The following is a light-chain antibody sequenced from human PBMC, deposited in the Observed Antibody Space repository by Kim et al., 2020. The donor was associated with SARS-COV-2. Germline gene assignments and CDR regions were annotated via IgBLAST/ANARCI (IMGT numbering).Light chain of an antibody. J-gene: IGKJ1*01. Sequence: SPVERATLSCRASQSVSSSYLAWYQQKPGQAPRLLIYGASSRATGIPDRFSGSGSGTDFTLTISGLEPEDFAVYYCQQYGSSPWTFGQGTKVDIK. V-gene: IGKV3-20*01. CDR2: GAS. CDR3: QQYGSSPWT. CDR1: QSVSSSY.